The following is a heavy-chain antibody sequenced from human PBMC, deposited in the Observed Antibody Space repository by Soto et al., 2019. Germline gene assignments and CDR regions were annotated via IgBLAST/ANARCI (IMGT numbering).Heavy chain of an antibody. J-gene: IGHJ4*02. CDR1: GFTFSSYA. CDR3: ATYGSVQQTDY. D-gene: IGHD3-10*01. Sequence: GGSLRLSCAASGFTFSSYAMSWVRQAPGKGLGWVSAISGSGGSTYYADSVKGQFTISRDNSKNTLYLQMNSLRAEDTAVYYCATYGSVQQTDYWGQGTLVTVSS. CDR2: ISGSGGST. V-gene: IGHV3-23*01.